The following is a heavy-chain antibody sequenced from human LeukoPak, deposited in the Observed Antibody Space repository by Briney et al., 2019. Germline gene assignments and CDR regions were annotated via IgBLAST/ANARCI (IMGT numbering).Heavy chain of an antibody. D-gene: IGHD2-2*02. CDR2: IDWDDEK. J-gene: IGHJ5*02. Sequence: SGPTLVNPTQTLTLTCTFSGFSLSTSGMCVSWIRQPPGKALEWLARIDWDDEKYYRTSLKTRLTISKDTSKNQVVLTMTNMDPADTATYYCARCYTRSTGHWFDPWGQGTLVTVSS. CDR1: GFSLSTSGMC. CDR3: ARCYTRSTGHWFDP. V-gene: IGHV2-70*11.